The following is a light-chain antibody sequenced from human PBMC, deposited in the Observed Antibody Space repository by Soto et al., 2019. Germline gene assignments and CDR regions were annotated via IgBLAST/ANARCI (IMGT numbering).Light chain of an antibody. CDR1: QGISNN. Sequence: DIQMTQSPSSLSASVGDRVTITFRASQGISNNLNWYQQKPGKAPKLLIYTASTLQDEVPARFSGGGYGTDFTLNISSLQPDDFATYYCQQTYSNPRTCGQGTKVEIK. CDR2: TAS. V-gene: IGKV1-39*01. J-gene: IGKJ1*01. CDR3: QQTYSNPRT.